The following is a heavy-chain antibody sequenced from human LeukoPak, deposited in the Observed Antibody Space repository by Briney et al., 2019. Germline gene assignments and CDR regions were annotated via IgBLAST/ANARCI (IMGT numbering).Heavy chain of an antibody. CDR3: ASGVTYYYDSSGYYPANDAFDI. CDR1: GGTFSSYA. CDR2: IIPILGIA. Sequence: SVKVSCKASGGTFSSYAISWVRQAPGQGLEWMGRIIPILGIANYAQKFQGRVTITADKSTSTAYMELSSLRSEDTAVYYCASGVTYYYDSSGYYPANDAFDIWGQGTMVTVSS. V-gene: IGHV1-69*04. J-gene: IGHJ3*02. D-gene: IGHD3-22*01.